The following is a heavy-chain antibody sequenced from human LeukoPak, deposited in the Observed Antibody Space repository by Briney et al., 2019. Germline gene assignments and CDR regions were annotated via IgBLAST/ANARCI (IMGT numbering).Heavy chain of an antibody. D-gene: IGHD3-10*01. CDR2: ISAYNGNT. CDR1: GYTFTNFG. CDR3: ARDSGFGELLKPYY. V-gene: IGHV1-18*01. J-gene: IGHJ4*02. Sequence: ASVKVSCKASGYTFTNFGISWVRQAPGQGLEWMGWISAYNGNTNYAQKLQGRVTMTTDTSTSTAYMELRSLRSDDTAVYYCARDSGFGELLKPYYWGQGTLVTVSS.